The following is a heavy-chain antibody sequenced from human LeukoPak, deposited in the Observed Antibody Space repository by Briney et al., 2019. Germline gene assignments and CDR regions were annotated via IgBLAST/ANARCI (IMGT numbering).Heavy chain of an antibody. Sequence: SETLSLTCAVYGGSFSGYYWSWIRQPPGKGLEWIGEINHSGSTNYNPSLKSRVTISVDTSKNQFSLKLSSVTAADTAVYYCAITLAAAGREDYWGQGTLVTVSS. CDR1: GGSFSGYY. CDR2: INHSGST. V-gene: IGHV4-34*01. CDR3: AITLAAAGREDY. J-gene: IGHJ4*02. D-gene: IGHD6-13*01.